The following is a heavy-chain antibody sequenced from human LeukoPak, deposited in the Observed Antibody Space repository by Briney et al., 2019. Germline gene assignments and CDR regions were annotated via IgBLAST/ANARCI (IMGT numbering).Heavy chain of an antibody. V-gene: IGHV4-39*01. CDR3: ANRRGGLDWLDP. CDR2: ICYSGNT. Sequence: SEPLSLTCTVSGGSSNYCWDWIRQPPGKGLEWIASICYSGNTYFSPSLRSRVTISVDRSQNQFSLKLTSVTVADTAVYYCANRRGGLDWLDPWGQGTLVAVSS. J-gene: IGHJ5*02. D-gene: IGHD2-15*01. CDR1: GGSSNYC.